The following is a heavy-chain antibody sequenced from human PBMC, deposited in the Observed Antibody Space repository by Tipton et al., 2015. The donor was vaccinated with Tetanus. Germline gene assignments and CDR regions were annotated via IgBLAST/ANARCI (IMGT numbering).Heavy chain of an antibody. CDR3: ARGGTGYQRHDAFDL. CDR1: EFTFSNYN. J-gene: IGHJ3*01. CDR2: ISPSSTYV. D-gene: IGHD3/OR15-3a*01. V-gene: IGHV3-21*01. Sequence: SLRLSCAASEFTFSNYNMNWVRQAPGKGLEWVSSISPSSTYVYYAASVRGRFTMSRDNAEKSQFLQMSSLTAADTAIYYCARGGTGYQRHDAFDLWGRGTMVIVSS.